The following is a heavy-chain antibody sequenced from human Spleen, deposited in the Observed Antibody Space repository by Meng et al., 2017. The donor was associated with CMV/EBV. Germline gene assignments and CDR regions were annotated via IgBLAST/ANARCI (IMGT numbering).Heavy chain of an antibody. CDR3: ASWQSGSYFSSNFRWFDP. J-gene: IGHJ5*02. Sequence: TFSRYAISWVRHAPGQGLEWMGGIIPIFGTANYAQKFQGRVTITTDESTSTAYMELSSLRSEDTAVYYCASWQSGSYFSSNFRWFDPWGQGTLVTVSS. CDR1: TFSRYA. CDR2: IIPIFGTA. D-gene: IGHD1-26*01. V-gene: IGHV1-69*05.